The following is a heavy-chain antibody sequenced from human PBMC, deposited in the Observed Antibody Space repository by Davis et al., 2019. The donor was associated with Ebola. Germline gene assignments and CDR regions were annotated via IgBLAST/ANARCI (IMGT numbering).Heavy chain of an antibody. CDR3: ARVNSWYGSGEFDY. CDR2: INAGNGNT. CDR1: GYILTSYA. D-gene: IGHD6-13*01. J-gene: IGHJ4*02. Sequence: ASVTVSCKSSGYILTSYAMHWVRQAPGQRLEWMGWINAGNGNTKYSQKFQGRVTITRDTSASTANMELSRLRSEDTAVYYCARVNSWYGSGEFDYWGQGTLVTVSS. V-gene: IGHV1-3*01.